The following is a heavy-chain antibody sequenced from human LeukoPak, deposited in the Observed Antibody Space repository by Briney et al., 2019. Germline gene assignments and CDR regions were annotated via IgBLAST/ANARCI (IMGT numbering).Heavy chain of an antibody. J-gene: IGHJ3*02. V-gene: IGHV1-2*02. Sequence: ASVKVSCKAAGYTFTGYYIHWVRQAPGQELEWMGWINPNRGGTNYAQKFQGRVTMTRDTSSNTAYMELSRLRSDDTAMYYCARDLDYDDNSGYYPGTSAFDIWGQGTMVTVSS. CDR1: GYTFTGYY. D-gene: IGHD3-22*01. CDR3: ARDLDYDDNSGYYPGTSAFDI. CDR2: INPNRGGT.